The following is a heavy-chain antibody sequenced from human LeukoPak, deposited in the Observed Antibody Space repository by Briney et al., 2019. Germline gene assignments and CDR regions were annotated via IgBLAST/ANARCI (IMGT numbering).Heavy chain of an antibody. Sequence: GGSLRLSCAASGFTFSSYGMHWVRQAPGRGLEWVALIWYDGRNKYYADPVKGRFTISRDNSKNTLSLQLNSLRDEDTAVYYCARDGGSSGYHDALDIWGQGTMVTVSA. CDR1: GFTFSSYG. J-gene: IGHJ3*02. CDR3: ARDGGSSGYHDALDI. D-gene: IGHD3-22*01. V-gene: IGHV3-33*08. CDR2: IWYDGRNK.